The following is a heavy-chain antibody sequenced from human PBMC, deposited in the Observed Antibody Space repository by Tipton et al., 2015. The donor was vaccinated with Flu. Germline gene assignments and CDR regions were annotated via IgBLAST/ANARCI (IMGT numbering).Heavy chain of an antibody. CDR3: ARVNYAYYYYYGMDV. J-gene: IGHJ6*02. D-gene: IGHD1-7*01. CDR2: IKQDGSEE. CDR1: GFTFSSYW. V-gene: IGHV3-7*01. Sequence: SLRLSCAASGFTFSSYWMSWVRQAPGKGLEWVANIKQDGSEEYYVDSVKGRFTISRDNAKNSLYLQMNSLRAEDTAVYYCARVNYAYYYYYGMDVWGQGTTVTVSS.